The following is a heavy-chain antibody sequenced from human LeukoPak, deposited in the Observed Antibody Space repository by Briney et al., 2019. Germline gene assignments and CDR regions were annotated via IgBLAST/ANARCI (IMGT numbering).Heavy chain of an antibody. CDR1: GFTFNTFN. Sequence: GGSLRLSCAASGFTFNTFNMNWVRQAPGKGLEWVSSITSGGDYIYYADSVKGRFTTSRDNAKNSLSLQLNSLRVEDTAVYYCARGHYDVLAASYKWTPDYWGQGTLVTISS. V-gene: IGHV3-21*01. D-gene: IGHD3-9*01. CDR3: ARGHYDVLAASYKWTPDY. CDR2: ITSGGDYI. J-gene: IGHJ4*02.